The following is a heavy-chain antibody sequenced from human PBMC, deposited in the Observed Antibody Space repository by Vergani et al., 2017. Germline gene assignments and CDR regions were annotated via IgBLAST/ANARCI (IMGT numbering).Heavy chain of an antibody. J-gene: IGHJ6*03. V-gene: IGHV4-59*01. Sequence: QVQLQESGPGLVKPSETLSLTCTVSGGSISSYYWSWIRQPPGKGLEWIGYIYYSGSTNYNPSLKSRVTISVDTSKNQFSLKLSSVTAADTAVYYCARVYAHYYYXMDVWGKGTTVTVSS. CDR1: GGSISSYY. CDR2: IYYSGST. CDR3: ARVYAHYYYXMDV. D-gene: IGHD2-8*01.